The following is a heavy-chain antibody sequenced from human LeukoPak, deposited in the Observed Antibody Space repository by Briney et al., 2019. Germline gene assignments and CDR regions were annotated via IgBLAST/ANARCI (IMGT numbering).Heavy chain of an antibody. CDR3: ARAVVPAAIHVPNRFDP. CDR2: IYYSGSA. J-gene: IGHJ5*02. V-gene: IGHV4-59*06. D-gene: IGHD2-2*02. CDR1: GGSISSYY. Sequence: SETLSLTCTVSGGSISSYYWSWIRQPPGKGLEWIGYIYYSGSAYYNPSLKSRVTISVDTSKNQFSLKLSSVTAADTAVYYCARAVVPAAIHVPNRFDPWGQGTLVTVSS.